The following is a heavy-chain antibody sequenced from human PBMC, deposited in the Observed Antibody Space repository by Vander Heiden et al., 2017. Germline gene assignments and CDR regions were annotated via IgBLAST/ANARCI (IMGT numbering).Heavy chain of an antibody. CDR1: GVTVSNNY. D-gene: IGHD6-13*01. Sequence: EVQLVESGGGLIQPGGSLRLSCAASGVTVSNNYMRWGRQAPGKGLEWVSLIYSGGSTYYADSVKGRFTISRDNSKNTVYLQMNSLRADDTAVYYCARGGGLAAGYWGQGTRVTVSS. CDR3: ARGGGLAAGY. V-gene: IGHV3-53*01. J-gene: IGHJ4*02. CDR2: IYSGGST.